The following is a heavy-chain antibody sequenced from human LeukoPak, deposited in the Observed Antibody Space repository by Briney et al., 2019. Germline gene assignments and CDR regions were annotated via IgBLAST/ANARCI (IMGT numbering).Heavy chain of an antibody. CDR2: ISSSSTYI. Sequence: GGSLRLSCAASGFTFSSYWMNWVRQAPGKGLEWVSSISSSSTYIFYADSVKGRFTISRDNAKNSLYLQMNSLRADDTAVYYCAREGRPIAAAGDYWGQGTLVTVSS. D-gene: IGHD6-13*01. CDR1: GFTFSSYW. V-gene: IGHV3-21*01. CDR3: AREGRPIAAAGDY. J-gene: IGHJ4*02.